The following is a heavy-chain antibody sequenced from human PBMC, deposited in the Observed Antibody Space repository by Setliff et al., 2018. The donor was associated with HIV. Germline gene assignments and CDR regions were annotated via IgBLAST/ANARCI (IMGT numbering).Heavy chain of an antibody. CDR3: ARDLRYYDSSGYYYDDWSDP. D-gene: IGHD3-22*01. V-gene: IGHV1-69*05. Sequence: SVKVSCKASGDTFNSFPISWVRQAPGQGLEWMGGIIPRFGSTNLAQKFQGRLTITTDESTSTAYMELTNLTSADTAIYYCARDLRYYDSSGYYYDDWSDPWGQGTPVT. CDR2: IIPRFGST. CDR1: GDTFNSFP. J-gene: IGHJ5*02.